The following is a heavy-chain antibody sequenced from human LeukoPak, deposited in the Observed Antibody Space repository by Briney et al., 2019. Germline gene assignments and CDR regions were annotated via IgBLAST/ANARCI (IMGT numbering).Heavy chain of an antibody. V-gene: IGHV3-30-3*01. D-gene: IGHD2-15*01. CDR1: GFAFSSYA. Sequence: GGPLRLSCAASGFAFSSYAMHWVRQAPGKGLEWVAVISYDGSNKYYADSVKGRFTISRDNSKNTLYLQMNSLRAEDTAVYYCARDLEYCSGGSCYEWIFDYWGQGTLVTVSS. J-gene: IGHJ4*02. CDR2: ISYDGSNK. CDR3: ARDLEYCSGGSCYEWIFDY.